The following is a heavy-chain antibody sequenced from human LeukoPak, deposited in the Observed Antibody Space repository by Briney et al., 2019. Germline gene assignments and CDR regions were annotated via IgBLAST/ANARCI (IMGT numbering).Heavy chain of an antibody. V-gene: IGHV4-34*01. D-gene: IGHD1-26*01. J-gene: IGHJ3*01. CDR3: ARGSNTGSL. Sequence: PSEPLSLPCAVYGGSFSGYFWHWIRQTPGKGLEWIGQINHSGGTNYNPSFKSRVTMSVDTSKNQFSLRLNSVTAADTAVYYCARGSNTGSLWGQGTMVTVSS. CDR2: INHSGGT. CDR1: GGSFSGYF.